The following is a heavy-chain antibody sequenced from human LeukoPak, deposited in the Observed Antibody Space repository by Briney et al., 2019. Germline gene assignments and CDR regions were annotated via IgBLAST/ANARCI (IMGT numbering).Heavy chain of an antibody. CDR2: IYYSGST. J-gene: IGHJ4*02. V-gene: IGHV4-31*03. CDR1: GGSISSGGYY. Sequence: SQTLSLTCTVSGGSISSGGYYRSWIRQHPGKGLEWIGYIYYSGSTYYNPSLKSRVTISVDTSKNQFSLKLSSVTAADTAVYYCARDHCSSTSCYGFDYWGQGTLVTVSS. CDR3: ARDHCSSTSCYGFDY. D-gene: IGHD2-2*01.